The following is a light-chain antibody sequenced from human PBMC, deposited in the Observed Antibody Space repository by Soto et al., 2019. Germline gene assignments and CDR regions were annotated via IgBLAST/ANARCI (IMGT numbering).Light chain of an antibody. Sequence: QTVVTQPPSASGAPGQRVTISCSGSSSNIGSNTVNWYQRLPGTAPKLLMYANNQRPSGVPDRFSGSKSGTSASLAISGLQSEDEADYYCAAWDDSLNGAVFGGGTQLTVL. V-gene: IGLV1-44*01. J-gene: IGLJ7*01. CDR1: SSNIGSNT. CDR2: ANN. CDR3: AAWDDSLNGAV.